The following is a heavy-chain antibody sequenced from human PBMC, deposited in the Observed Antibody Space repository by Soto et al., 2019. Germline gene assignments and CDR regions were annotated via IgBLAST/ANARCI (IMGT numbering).Heavy chain of an antibody. J-gene: IGHJ4*02. Sequence: ASVKVSCKASGDTFTANYIHWLRQAPGQGFEWMGWINPKSGGTKYPQKFQGRVTMTRDTSLSTVYMTLTRLTSDDTAVYYCATISGPGRAVSGAGVFDFWGQGTLVTVSS. CDR2: INPKSGGT. CDR3: ATISGPGRAVSGAGVFDF. CDR1: GDTFTANY. D-gene: IGHD6-19*01. V-gene: IGHV1-2*02.